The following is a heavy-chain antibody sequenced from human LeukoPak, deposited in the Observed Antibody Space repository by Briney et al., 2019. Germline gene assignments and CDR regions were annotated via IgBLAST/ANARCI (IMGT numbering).Heavy chain of an antibody. CDR3: ARQSPAASYYDSSGYPDY. J-gene: IGHJ4*02. CDR1: GGSISSYY. CDR2: IYYSGST. V-gene: IGHV4-39*01. D-gene: IGHD3-22*01. Sequence: SETLSLTCTVSGGSISSYYWGWIRQPPGKGLEWIGSIYYSGSTYYNPSLKSRVTISVDTSKNQFSLKLSSVTAADTAVYYCARQSPAASYYDSSGYPDYWGQGTLVTVSS.